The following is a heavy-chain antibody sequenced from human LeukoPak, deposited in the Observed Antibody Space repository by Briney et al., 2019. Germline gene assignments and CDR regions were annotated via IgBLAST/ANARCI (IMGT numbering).Heavy chain of an antibody. Sequence: ASVKVSCKASGYTFTSYGISWVRQAPGQGLEWMGWIGAYNGNTNYAQKLQGRVTMTTDTSTSTAYMELRSLRSDDTAVYYCARDLYIYYYYYYMDVWGKGTTVTVSS. CDR2: IGAYNGNT. D-gene: IGHD2-2*02. J-gene: IGHJ6*03. CDR3: ARDLYIYYYYYYMDV. V-gene: IGHV1-18*01. CDR1: GYTFTSYG.